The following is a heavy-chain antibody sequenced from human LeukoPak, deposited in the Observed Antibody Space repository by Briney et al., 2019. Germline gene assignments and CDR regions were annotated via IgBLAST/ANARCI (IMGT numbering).Heavy chain of an antibody. D-gene: IGHD3-22*01. CDR2: ISYDGSNN. V-gene: IGHV3-30*18. J-gene: IGHJ6*02. Sequence: GRSLRLSCAASGFTFSSYGMHWVRQAPGKGLEWVAVISYDGSNNYYADSVKGRFTISRDNSKNTLYLQMNSLRAEDTAVYYCAKEGYYYDSSGYNYYYGMDVWGQGTTVTVSS. CDR3: AKEGYYYDSSGYNYYYGMDV. CDR1: GFTFSSYG.